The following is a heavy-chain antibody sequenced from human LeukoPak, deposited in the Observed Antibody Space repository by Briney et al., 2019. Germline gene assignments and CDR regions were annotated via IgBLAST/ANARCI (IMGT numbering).Heavy chain of an antibody. V-gene: IGHV1-8*01. Sequence: ASVKVSCKASGYTFTSYDINWVRQATGQGLEWMGWMNPDSGNTGYAQKFQGRVTMTRDTSISTAYMELSSLRSEDTAVYYCARSGSPPYCSSTSCSPGAFDIWGHGTMVTVSS. CDR3: ARSGSPPYCSSTSCSPGAFDI. CDR2: MNPDSGNT. CDR1: GYTFTSYD. D-gene: IGHD2-2*01. J-gene: IGHJ3*02.